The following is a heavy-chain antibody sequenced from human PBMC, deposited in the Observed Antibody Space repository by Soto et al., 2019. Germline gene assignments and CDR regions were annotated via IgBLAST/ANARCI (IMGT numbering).Heavy chain of an antibody. J-gene: IGHJ5*02. CDR2: IYHSGST. D-gene: IGHD3-22*01. Sequence: PSETLSLTCAVSGGSISSSNWWSWVRQPPGKGLEWIGEIYHSGSTNYNPSLQSRVTISVDKSKNQFSLKLSSVTAADTAVYYCASPGYYQNDDWFDPWGQGTLVTVSS. V-gene: IGHV4-4*02. CDR3: ASPGYYQNDDWFDP. CDR1: GGSISSSNW.